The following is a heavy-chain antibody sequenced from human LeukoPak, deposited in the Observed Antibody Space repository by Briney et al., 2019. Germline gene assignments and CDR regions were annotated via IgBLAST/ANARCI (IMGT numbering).Heavy chain of an antibody. CDR3: AGVYYDFWSGPPRDYMDV. CDR2: INSDGSST. D-gene: IGHD3-3*01. Sequence: GGSLRLSCAASGFTFSSYWMHWVRQAPGKWLVWVSRINSDGSSTSYADSVKGRFTISRDNAKNTLYLQMNSLRAEDTAVYYCAGVYYDFWSGPPRDYMDVWGKGTTVTVSS. J-gene: IGHJ6*03. CDR1: GFTFSSYW. V-gene: IGHV3-74*01.